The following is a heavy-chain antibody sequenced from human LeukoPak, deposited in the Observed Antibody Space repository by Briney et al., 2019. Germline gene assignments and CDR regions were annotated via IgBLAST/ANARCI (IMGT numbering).Heavy chain of an antibody. CDR3: ARGLKESTEYYFDY. CDR1: GFTFSSYA. D-gene: IGHD2-2*01. CDR2: ISYDGSNK. V-gene: IGHV3-30*04. J-gene: IGHJ4*02. Sequence: GRSLRLSCAASGFTFSSYAMHWVRQAPGGGLEWVAVISYDGSNKYYADSVKGRFTISRDNSKNTLYLQMNSLRAEDTAVYYCARGLKESTEYYFDYWGQGTLVTVSS.